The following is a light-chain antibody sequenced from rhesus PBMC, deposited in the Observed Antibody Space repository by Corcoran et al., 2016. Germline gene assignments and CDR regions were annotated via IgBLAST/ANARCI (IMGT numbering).Light chain of an antibody. J-gene: IGKJ2*01. V-gene: IGKV2-73*01. CDR3: MQALQPPYS. CDR1: QSLLPTDGRTY. Sequence: DIVMTQTPPSLPVTPGEPASISCRSSQSLLPTDGRTYLYWYLQKPGQPPRLLIYRVSNRFSGVPYRFSGSGSGTDLTLKISRVKAEDVVVYYCMQALQPPYSFGQWTKVEIK. CDR2: RVS.